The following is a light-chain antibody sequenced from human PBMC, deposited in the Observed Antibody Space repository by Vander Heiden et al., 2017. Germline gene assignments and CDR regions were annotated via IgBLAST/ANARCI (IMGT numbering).Light chain of an antibody. CDR3: QQYYSYPPLT. CDR2: AAS. V-gene: IGKV1-8*01. CDR1: QGISSY. Sequence: AIRMTHSPSSLSASTGDRVTITCRASQGISSYLAWYQQKPGKAHKLLIYAASTLQSGVPSRFSGSGSGTDFTLTISCLQSEDFATYYCQQYYSYPPLTFGGGTKVEIK. J-gene: IGKJ4*01.